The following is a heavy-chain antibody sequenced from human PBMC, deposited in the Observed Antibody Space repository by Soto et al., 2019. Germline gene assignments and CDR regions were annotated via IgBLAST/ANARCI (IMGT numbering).Heavy chain of an antibody. CDR2: IYSGGGT. D-gene: IGHD3-16*01. V-gene: IGHV3-66*01. Sequence: PGGSLRLSCAASGFTVSTKYMSWVRQAPGKGLEWVSVIYSGGGTFYADSVRGRFTISRDNSKNTVNLQMNSLRAEDTAVYYCARDPWAADYWGQGTLVTVSS. CDR1: GFTVSTKY. J-gene: IGHJ4*02. CDR3: ARDPWAADY.